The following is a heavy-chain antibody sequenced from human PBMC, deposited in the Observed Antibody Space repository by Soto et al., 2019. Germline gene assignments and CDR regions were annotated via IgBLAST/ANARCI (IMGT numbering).Heavy chain of an antibody. V-gene: IGHV1-24*01. CDR2: FDPEDGET. CDR1: GYSLTELS. CDR3: HISWPRRVIDY. Sequence: APVKVSCKVSGYSLTELSMHWVRQAPGKGLEWMGGFDPEDGETIYAQKFQGRVTMTEDTSTDTAYMELSSLRSEDTAVYYCHISWPRRVIDYWGQGTLVTVSS. J-gene: IGHJ4*02. D-gene: IGHD6-13*01.